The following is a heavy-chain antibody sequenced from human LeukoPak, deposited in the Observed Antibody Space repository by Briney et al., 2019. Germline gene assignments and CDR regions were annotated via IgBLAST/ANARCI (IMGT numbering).Heavy chain of an antibody. CDR2: ISYDGSNK. D-gene: IGHD3-22*01. J-gene: IGHJ4*02. CDR1: GFTFSSYG. V-gene: IGHV3-30*18. Sequence: GGSLRLSCAASGFTFSSYGMHWVRQAPGKGLEWVAVISYDGSNKYYADSVKGRFTISRDNSKNTLYLQMNSLRAEDTAVYYCAKEGNSISSGYYYWYWGQGTLVTVSS. CDR3: AKEGNSISSGYYYWY.